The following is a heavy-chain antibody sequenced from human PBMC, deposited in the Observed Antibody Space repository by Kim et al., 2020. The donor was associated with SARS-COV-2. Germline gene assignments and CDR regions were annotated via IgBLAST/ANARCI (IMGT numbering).Heavy chain of an antibody. J-gene: IGHJ4*02. Sequence: GGSLRLSCAASGFTFSSYAMHWVRQAPGKGLEWVAVISYDGSNKYYADSVKGRFTISRDNSKNTLYLQMNSLRAEDTAVYYCARDRADYFDYWGQGTLVTVSS. CDR2: ISYDGSNK. CDR3: ARDRADYFDY. D-gene: IGHD3-10*01. V-gene: IGHV3-30*04. CDR1: GFTFSSYA.